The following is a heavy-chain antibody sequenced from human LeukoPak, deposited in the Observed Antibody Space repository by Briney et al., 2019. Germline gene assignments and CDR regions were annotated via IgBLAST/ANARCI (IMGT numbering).Heavy chain of an antibody. CDR2: IWYDGSNK. CDR3: ARGTGKPGDWFDP. V-gene: IGHV3-33*01. D-gene: IGHD1-14*01. CDR1: GFTFSSYG. Sequence: PGGSLRLSCAASGFTFSSYGMHWVRQAPGKGLEWVAVIWYDGSNKYYADSVKGRFTISRDNSKNTLYLQMGSLRAEDMAVYYCARGTGKPGDWFDPWGQGTLVTVSS. J-gene: IGHJ5*02.